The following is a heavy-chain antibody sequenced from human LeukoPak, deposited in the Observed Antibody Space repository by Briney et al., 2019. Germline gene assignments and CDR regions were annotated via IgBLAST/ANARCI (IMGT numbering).Heavy chain of an antibody. J-gene: IGHJ4*02. CDR2: ISAYNGNT. V-gene: IGHV1-18*01. D-gene: IGHD6-19*01. Sequence: ASVKVSCKASGYTFTSYGISWVRQAPGQGLEWMGWISAYNGNTNYAQKLQGRVTMTTDTSTSTAYMELRSLRSDDTAVYYCARVDRGPGGWDVFDYWGQGTLVTVSS. CDR1: GYTFTSYG. CDR3: ARVDRGPGGWDVFDY.